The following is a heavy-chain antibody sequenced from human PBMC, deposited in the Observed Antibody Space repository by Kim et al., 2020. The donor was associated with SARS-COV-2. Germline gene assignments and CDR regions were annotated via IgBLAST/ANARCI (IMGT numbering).Heavy chain of an antibody. V-gene: IGHV3-30*04. CDR2: ISYDGSNK. Sequence: GGSQRLSCAASGFTFSSYAMHWVRQAPGKGLEWVAVISYDGSNKYYADSVKGRFTISRDNSKNTLYLQMNSLRAEDTAVYYCARVRGGGYSSGPDDYWGQGTLVTVSS. CDR3: ARVRGGGYSSGPDDY. CDR1: GFTFSSYA. D-gene: IGHD6-19*01. J-gene: IGHJ4*02.